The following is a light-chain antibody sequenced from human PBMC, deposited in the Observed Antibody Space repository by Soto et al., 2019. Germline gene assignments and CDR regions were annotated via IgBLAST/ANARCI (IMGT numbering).Light chain of an antibody. Sequence: EIVMTQSRATLSVSPWERATLYGRASQSVSTLLAWYQQKPGQAPRLLIHGATTRATGIPARFSGSGSGTEFTLTLSSLQSEDFAVYYCQQYNNWPRTFGQGTKVHIK. CDR1: QSVSTL. CDR3: QQYNNWPRT. CDR2: GAT. V-gene: IGKV3-15*01. J-gene: IGKJ1*01.